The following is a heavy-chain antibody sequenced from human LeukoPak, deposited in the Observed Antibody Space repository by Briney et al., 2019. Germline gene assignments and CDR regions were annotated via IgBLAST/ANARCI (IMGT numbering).Heavy chain of an antibody. J-gene: IGHJ4*01. CDR3: ARVPRSLWFGESPDY. V-gene: IGHV1-8*01. Sequence: ASVKASCKASGYTFTSYDINWVRQATGQGLEWMGWMNPNSGNTGYAQKFQGRVTMTRNTSISTAYMELSSLRSEDTAVYYCARVPRSLWFGESPDYWGQGTLVTVSS. D-gene: IGHD3-10*01. CDR2: MNPNSGNT. CDR1: GYTFTSYD.